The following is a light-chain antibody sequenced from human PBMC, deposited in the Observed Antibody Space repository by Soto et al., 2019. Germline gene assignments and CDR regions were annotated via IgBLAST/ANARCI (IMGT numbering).Light chain of an antibody. V-gene: IGKV1-33*01. CDR1: QDINNY. Sequence: DIQMTQSPSSLSASVGDKVTITCQASQDINNYLNWYQQKPGKAPKLLIYDASHLETGVPSRFSGSGSGTDFTFAISSLQPEDIAVYYCQQYGSSLWTFGQGTKVEIK. CDR3: QQYGSSLWT. J-gene: IGKJ1*01. CDR2: DAS.